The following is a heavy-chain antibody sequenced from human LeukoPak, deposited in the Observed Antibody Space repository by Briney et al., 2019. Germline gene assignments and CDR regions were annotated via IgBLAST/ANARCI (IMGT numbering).Heavy chain of an antibody. CDR2: ISSSGSTI. D-gene: IGHD3-3*01. Sequence: AGGSLRLSCAASGFTFSDYYMSWIRQAPGKGLEWVSYISSSGSTIYYADSVKGRFTISRDNAKNSLYLQMNSLRAEDTAVYYCATPNDFWSGYSDYWGQGTLVTVSS. J-gene: IGHJ4*02. V-gene: IGHV3-11*01. CDR1: GFTFSDYY. CDR3: ATPNDFWSGYSDY.